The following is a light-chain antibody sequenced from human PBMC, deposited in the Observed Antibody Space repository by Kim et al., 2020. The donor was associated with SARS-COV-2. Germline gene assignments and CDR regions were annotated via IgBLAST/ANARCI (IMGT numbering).Light chain of an antibody. J-gene: IGKJ4*01. CDR3: QQLNSYPRLT. CDR2: AAS. Sequence: DIQLTQSPSLLSASVGDRVTITCRASQGISSYLAWYQQKPGKAPKLLIYAASTLQSGVPSRFSGSGSGTEFTLTISSLQPEDFATYYCQQLNSYPRLTFGGGTKLEI. CDR1: QGISSY. V-gene: IGKV1-9*01.